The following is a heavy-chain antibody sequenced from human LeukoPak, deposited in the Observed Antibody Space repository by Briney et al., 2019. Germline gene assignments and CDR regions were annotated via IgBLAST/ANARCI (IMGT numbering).Heavy chain of an antibody. CDR3: ARETYDFWSGYYSSPFDY. D-gene: IGHD3-3*01. J-gene: IGHJ4*02. Sequence: VASVTVSYKASGYTFTSYGISWVRQAPGQGLEWMGWISAYNGNTNYAQKLQGRVTMTTDTSTSTAYMELRSLRSDDTAVYYCARETYDFWSGYYSSPFDYWGQGTLVTVSS. V-gene: IGHV1-18*01. CDR2: ISAYNGNT. CDR1: GYTFTSYG.